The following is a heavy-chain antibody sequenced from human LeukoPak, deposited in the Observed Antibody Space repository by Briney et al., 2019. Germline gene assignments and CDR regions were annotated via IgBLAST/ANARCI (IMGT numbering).Heavy chain of an antibody. CDR3: AREKAYYYDSSGYIDY. CDR2: IYSGGST. Sequence: GGSLRLSCAASGFAVSSNYMSWVRQAPGKGLEWVSVIYSGGSTYYADSVKGRFTISRDNSKNTLYLQMNSLRAEDTAVYYCAREKAYYYDSSGYIDYWGQGTLVTVSS. J-gene: IGHJ4*02. D-gene: IGHD3-22*01. CDR1: GFAVSSNY. V-gene: IGHV3-66*01.